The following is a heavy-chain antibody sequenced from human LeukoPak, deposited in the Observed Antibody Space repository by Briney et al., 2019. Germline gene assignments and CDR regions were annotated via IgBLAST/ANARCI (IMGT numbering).Heavy chain of an antibody. J-gene: IGHJ5*02. CDR3: AKGFTVTTYDWFDP. D-gene: IGHD4-17*01. Sequence: PGGSLRLSCASSGFTFRSYAMSWVRQAPGQGLEWVSAISGSGGSTYYADSVKGRFTISRDNSKNTLYLQMNSLRAEDTAVYYCAKGFTVTTYDWFDPWGQGTLVTVSS. CDR2: ISGSGGST. V-gene: IGHV3-23*01. CDR1: GFTFRSYA.